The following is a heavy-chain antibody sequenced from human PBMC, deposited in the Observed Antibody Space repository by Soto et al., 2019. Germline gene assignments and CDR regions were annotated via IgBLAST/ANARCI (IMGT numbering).Heavy chain of an antibody. J-gene: IGHJ5*02. Sequence: QIQLVQSGSEVRMPGASVKVSCKASGYIFTTYSITWVRQAPGQGLEWMGWVSASKGKTNYAQKFEERVTMTTDTSTTTAYMELRSLRSDDTPVYYCATEAFAVQASWFDPWGQGTLVTVSS. CDR1: GYIFTTYS. CDR2: VSASKGKT. V-gene: IGHV1-18*01. CDR3: ATEAFAVQASWFDP. D-gene: IGHD6-19*01.